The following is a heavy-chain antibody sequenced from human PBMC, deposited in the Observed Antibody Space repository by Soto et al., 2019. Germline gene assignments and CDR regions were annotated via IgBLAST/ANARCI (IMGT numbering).Heavy chain of an antibody. V-gene: IGHV1-69*13. CDR1: GGTFSSYA. J-gene: IGHJ3*02. Sequence: SVKVSCKASGGTFSSYAISWVRQAPGQGLEWMGGIIPIFGTANYAQKFQGRVTITADESTSTAYMELSSLRSEDTAVYYCARESFVVVVAATRAFDIWGQGTMVTV. D-gene: IGHD2-15*01. CDR2: IIPIFGTA. CDR3: ARESFVVVVAATRAFDI.